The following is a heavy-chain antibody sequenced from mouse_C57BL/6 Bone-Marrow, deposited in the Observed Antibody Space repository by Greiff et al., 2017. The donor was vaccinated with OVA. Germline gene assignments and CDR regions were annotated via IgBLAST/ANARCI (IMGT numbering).Heavy chain of an antibody. V-gene: IGHV1-81*01. CDR3: ARGGDWYFDV. CDR2: IYPRSGTT. Sequence: QVQLKQSGAELARPGASVKPSCKASGYTFTSYGISWVKQRTGKGLEWIGEIYPRSGTTYYNEQLKGKATLTADKSSSTAYMELRSLTSEDSAVYFCARGGDWYFDVWGTGATVTVSS. J-gene: IGHJ1*03. CDR1: GYTFTSYG.